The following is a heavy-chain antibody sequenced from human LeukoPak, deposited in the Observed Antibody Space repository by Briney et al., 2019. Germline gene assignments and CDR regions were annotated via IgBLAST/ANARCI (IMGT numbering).Heavy chain of an antibody. CDR1: GFTFSSYG. CDR2: IRYDGSNK. J-gene: IGHJ6*03. CDR3: AKRRPLRPNYYYYYIDV. V-gene: IGHV3-30*02. Sequence: GGSLRLSCAASGFTFSSYGMHWVRQAPGKGLEWVAFIRYDGSNKYYADSVKGRFTISRDNSKNTLYLQMNSLGAEDTAVYYCAKRRPLRPNYYYYYIDVWGKGTTVTISS. D-gene: IGHD4-17*01.